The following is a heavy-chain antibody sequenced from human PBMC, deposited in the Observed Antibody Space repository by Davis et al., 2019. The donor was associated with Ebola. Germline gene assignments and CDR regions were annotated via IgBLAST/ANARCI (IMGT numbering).Heavy chain of an antibody. CDR2: FSAYNGNT. Sequence: AASVKVSCKASGYTFTSYGISWVRQAPGQGLEWMGWFSAYNGNTNYAQKLQGRVTMTTDTSTSTAYMELRSLRSDDTAVYYCARDLSVRTLDYWGQGTLVTVSS. CDR3: ARDLSVRTLDY. CDR1: GYTFTSYG. J-gene: IGHJ4*02. D-gene: IGHD3-10*01. V-gene: IGHV1-18*01.